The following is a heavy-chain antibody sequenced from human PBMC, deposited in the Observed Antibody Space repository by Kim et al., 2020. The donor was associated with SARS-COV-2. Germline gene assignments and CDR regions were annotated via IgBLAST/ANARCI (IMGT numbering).Heavy chain of an antibody. CDR3: AKAFNVALYGSGSAVDY. CDR1: GFTFSSYG. V-gene: IGHV3-33*06. Sequence: GGSLRLSCAASGFTFSSYGMHWVRQAPGKGLEWVAVIWYDGSNKYYADSVKGRFTISRDNSKNTLYLQMNSLRAEDTAVYYCAKAFNVALYGSGSAVDYWGQGTLVTVSS. J-gene: IGHJ4*02. D-gene: IGHD3-10*01. CDR2: IWYDGSNK.